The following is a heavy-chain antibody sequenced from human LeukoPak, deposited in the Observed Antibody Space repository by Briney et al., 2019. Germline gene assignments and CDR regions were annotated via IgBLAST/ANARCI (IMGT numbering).Heavy chain of an antibody. CDR2: IKSKTDGGTT. CDR3: TTALYYDSSGYYLFDY. CDR1: GFTFSNAW. J-gene: IGHJ4*02. D-gene: IGHD3-22*01. Sequence: GGSLRLPCAASGFTFSNAWMSWVRQAPGKGLEWVGRIKSKTDGGTTDYAAPVKGRFTISRDDSKNTLYLQMNSLRTEDTAVYYCTTALYYDSSGYYLFDYWGQGTLVTVSS. V-gene: IGHV3-15*01.